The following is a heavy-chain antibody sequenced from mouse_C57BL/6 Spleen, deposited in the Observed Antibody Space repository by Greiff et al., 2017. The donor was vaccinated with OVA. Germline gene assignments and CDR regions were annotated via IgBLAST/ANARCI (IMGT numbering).Heavy chain of an antibody. D-gene: IGHD1-1*01. CDR3: ASGYGSGFAY. CDR1: GYTFTSYW. CDR2: IDPSDSET. Sequence: QVQLQQPGAELVRPGSSVKLSCKASGYTFTSYWMHWVKQRPIQGLEWIGNIDPSDSETHYNQKFKDKATLTVDKSSSTAHMQLSSLTSEDSAVYYCASGYGSGFAYWGQGTLVTVSA. J-gene: IGHJ3*01. V-gene: IGHV1-52*01.